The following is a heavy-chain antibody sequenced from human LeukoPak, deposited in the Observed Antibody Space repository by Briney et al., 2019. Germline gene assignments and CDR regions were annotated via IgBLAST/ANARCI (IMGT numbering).Heavy chain of an antibody. J-gene: IGHJ3*01. CDR2: FDPEDGET. Sequence: ASVKVSCKVSGYTLRELSMNRGRQAPGKGLEWMGGFDPEDGETIYAQKFQGRVTMTEDTSTDTAYMELSRLRSEDTAVYYCRGSNWNEGGDAFDLWGQGTMVTVSS. CDR1: GYTLRELS. D-gene: IGHD1-1*01. V-gene: IGHV1-24*01. CDR3: RGSNWNEGGDAFDL.